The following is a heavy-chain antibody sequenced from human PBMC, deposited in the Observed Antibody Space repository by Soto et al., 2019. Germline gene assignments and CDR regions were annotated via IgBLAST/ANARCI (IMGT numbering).Heavy chain of an antibody. CDR3: AHKDPRMNHFDY. J-gene: IGHJ4*02. CDR2: IYWDDDK. Sequence: QITLTESGPTLVKPTQTLTLTCTFSGFSLSTSGMGVGWIRQPPGKALEWLAVIYWDDDKRYSPSLKSWLTITKDTSKNHVVLTMTNIGPVETATYYCAHKDPRMNHFDYWGQGTPVTVSS. CDR1: GFSLSTSGMG. V-gene: IGHV2-5*02. D-gene: IGHD2-8*01.